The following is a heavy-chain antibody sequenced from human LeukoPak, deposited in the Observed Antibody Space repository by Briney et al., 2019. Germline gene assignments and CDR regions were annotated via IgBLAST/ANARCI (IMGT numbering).Heavy chain of an antibody. CDR2: INPNSGGT. J-gene: IGHJ4*02. Sequence: AASVKVSCKASGYTFTGYNIHWVRQAPGQGLEWMGWINPNSGGTNYAQKFQGRVTMTRDTSINTAYMEVSRLRSDDTAVYYCARDRLAAAGSGGWGQGTLVTVFS. CDR1: GYTFTGYN. CDR3: ARDRLAAAGSGG. V-gene: IGHV1-2*02. D-gene: IGHD6-13*01.